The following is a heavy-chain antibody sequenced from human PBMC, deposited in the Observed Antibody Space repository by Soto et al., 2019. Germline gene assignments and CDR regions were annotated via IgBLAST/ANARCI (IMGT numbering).Heavy chain of an antibody. CDR1: GYHFTTFS. J-gene: IGHJ4*02. CDR3: SRRHIVNAALAS. Sequence: HGESLKISCMGSGYHFTTFSIAWVRQMPGKGLEWMGTIYPDDSDTRYSPSLKGQVTISVDKSVSAVYLHWSSLKASDTATYYCSRRHIVNAALASWGQGTLVPVS. CDR2: IYPDDSDT. D-gene: IGHD3-16*02. V-gene: IGHV5-51*01.